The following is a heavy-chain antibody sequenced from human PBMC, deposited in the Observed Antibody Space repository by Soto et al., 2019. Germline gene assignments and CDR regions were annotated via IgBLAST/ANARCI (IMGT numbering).Heavy chain of an antibody. D-gene: IGHD3-16*02. CDR2: ISGSGGST. Sequence: EVQLLESGGGLVQPGGSLRLSCAASGFTFSSYAMSWVRQAPGKGLEWVSAISGSGGSTYYADSVKGRFTISRDNSKNTLYLQMNSLRAEDTAVYYCAKCGVYDYVWGSYRFPPPGMDVWGQGTTVTVSS. V-gene: IGHV3-23*01. J-gene: IGHJ6*02. CDR3: AKCGVYDYVWGSYRFPPPGMDV. CDR1: GFTFSSYA.